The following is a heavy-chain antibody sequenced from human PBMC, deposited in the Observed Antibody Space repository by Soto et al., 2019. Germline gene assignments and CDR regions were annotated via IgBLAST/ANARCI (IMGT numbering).Heavy chain of an antibody. Sequence: QLQQWGAGLLKPSETLSLTCVVSGGSFRTYYYNWIRQSPGTGLEWIGEINHSGSNNYSPSLKSRVTMSLDTSKNQFSLKLTSVTAADTAVYYCSRGGSNDWQVAFDIWGQGTMVTVSS. CDR3: SRGGSNDWQVAFDI. CDR1: GGSFRTYY. CDR2: INHSGSN. V-gene: IGHV4-34*01. D-gene: IGHD3-9*01. J-gene: IGHJ3*02.